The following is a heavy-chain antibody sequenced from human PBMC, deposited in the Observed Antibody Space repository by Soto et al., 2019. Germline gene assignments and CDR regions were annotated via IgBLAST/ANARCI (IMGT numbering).Heavy chain of an antibody. J-gene: IGHJ2*01. CDR1: GITFSTYG. CDR2: ISYDGSTK. D-gene: IGHD2-21*01. Sequence: QVQLVESGGGVVQPGRSLRLSCVASGITFSTYGMHWVRQAPGKGLEWVGVISYDGSTKYYADSVKGRFTISRDNYKDTLYLQMNSLRPGDTAFYYCARMEGIAWYFDLWGRGTLVTVSS. CDR3: ARMEGIAWYFDL. V-gene: IGHV3-30*03.